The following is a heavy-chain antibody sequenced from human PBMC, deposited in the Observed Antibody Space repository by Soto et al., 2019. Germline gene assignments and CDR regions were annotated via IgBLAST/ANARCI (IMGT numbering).Heavy chain of an antibody. CDR3: ARARGYYYDSSGYSPVYFDY. J-gene: IGHJ4*02. CDR1: GYTFTSYA. Sequence: ASVKVCCKASGYTFTSYAISWVRQAPGQGIEWMGWISAYNGNTHYAQKLQGRVTMTTDTSTSTAYLELRSLRSDDTAVYYCARARGYYYDSSGYSPVYFDYWGQGTLVTVSS. D-gene: IGHD3-22*01. CDR2: ISAYNGNT. V-gene: IGHV1-18*01.